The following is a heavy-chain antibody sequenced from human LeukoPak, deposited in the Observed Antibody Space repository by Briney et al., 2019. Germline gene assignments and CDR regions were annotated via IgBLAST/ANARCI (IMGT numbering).Heavy chain of an antibody. CDR1: GFTFSSYA. D-gene: IGHD6-13*01. CDR3: ARSYSSTPQYYYYYYMDV. J-gene: IGHJ6*03. CDR2: ISGSGGST. Sequence: GGSLRLSCAASGFTFSSYAVSWVRQAPGKGLEWVSAISGSGGSTYYADSVKGRFTISRDNSKNTLYLQMNSLRAEDTAVYYCARSYSSTPQYYYYYYMDVWGKGTTVTVSS. V-gene: IGHV3-23*01.